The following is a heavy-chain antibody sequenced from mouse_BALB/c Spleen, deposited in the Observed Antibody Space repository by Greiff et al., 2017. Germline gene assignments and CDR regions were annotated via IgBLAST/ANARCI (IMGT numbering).Heavy chain of an antibody. CDR3: TRDGGAY. J-gene: IGHJ3*01. Sequence: EVKLMESGGGLVKPGGSLKLSCAASGFTFSSYTMSWVRQTPEKRLEWVATISSGGSYTYYPDSVKGRFTISRDNAKNTLYLQMSSLKSEDTAMYYCTRDGGAYWGQGTLVTVSA. CDR2: ISSGGSYT. V-gene: IGHV5-6-4*01. CDR1: GFTFSSYT.